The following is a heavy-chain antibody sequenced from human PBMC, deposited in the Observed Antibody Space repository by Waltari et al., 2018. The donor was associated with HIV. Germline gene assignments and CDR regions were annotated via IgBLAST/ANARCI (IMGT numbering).Heavy chain of an antibody. CDR3: ARLPTNFYVSGSYAFDV. Sequence: QVQLQQWGTGLLKSSETLSLTCAVYGGSFNAYYWTWIRQPPGKGLEWVGEINHTGRTNYNPSLKSRVAISVDTSKNQFSLKLSSVTAADTAMYYCARLPTNFYVSGSYAFDVWSQGTMVTVSS. J-gene: IGHJ3*01. CDR2: INHTGRT. CDR1: GGSFNAYY. D-gene: IGHD3-10*01. V-gene: IGHV4-34*01.